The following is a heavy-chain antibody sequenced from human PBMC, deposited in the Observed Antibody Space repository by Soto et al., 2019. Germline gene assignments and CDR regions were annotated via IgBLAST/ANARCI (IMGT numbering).Heavy chain of an antibody. CDR3: ARSATTVMTTDYFDY. CDR1: GGTFSSYA. D-gene: IGHD4-17*01. Sequence: ASVKVSCKASGGTFSSYAISWVRQAPGQGLEWMGGIIPIFGTANYAQKFQGRVTITADESTSTAYMGLSSLRSEDTAVYYCARSATTVMTTDYFDYWGQGTLVTVSS. V-gene: IGHV1-69*13. CDR2: IIPIFGTA. J-gene: IGHJ4*02.